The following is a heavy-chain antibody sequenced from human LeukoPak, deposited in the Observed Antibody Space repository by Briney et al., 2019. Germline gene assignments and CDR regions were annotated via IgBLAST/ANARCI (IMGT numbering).Heavy chain of an antibody. V-gene: IGHV3-30*18. CDR2: ISYDGSNK. Sequence: GGSLRLSCLTSKFRFRTCVMKWVRQAPGKGLEWVAVISYDGSNKYYADSVKGRFTISRDNSKNTLYLQMNSLRAEDTAVYYCAKVLGPYGSGSYSNFDYWGQGTLVTVSS. CDR3: AKVLGPYGSGSYSNFDY. D-gene: IGHD3-10*01. CDR1: KFRFRTCV. J-gene: IGHJ4*02.